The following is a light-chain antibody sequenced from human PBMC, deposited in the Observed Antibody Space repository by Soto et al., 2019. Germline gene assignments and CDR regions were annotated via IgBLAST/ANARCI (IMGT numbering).Light chain of an antibody. CDR3: CSSAGGFTGV. V-gene: IGLV2-11*01. J-gene: IGLJ3*02. CDR1: SSDVV. CDR2: YVS. Sequence: QSALTQPRSVSGSPGQSVTISCTGTSSDVVSWYQQHPGKAPKLIIYYVSQRPSGVPDRFSGSKSGNTAFLTISGLQAEDEADYYCCSSAGGFTGVFGGGTKLTVL.